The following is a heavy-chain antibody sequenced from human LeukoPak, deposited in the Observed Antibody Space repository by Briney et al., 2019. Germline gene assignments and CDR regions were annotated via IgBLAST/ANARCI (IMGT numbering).Heavy chain of an antibody. CDR2: ISYDGSNK. V-gene: IGHV3-30*03. D-gene: IGHD2-21*02. CDR3: ARTSTYCGGDCYFFDY. CDR1: GFTFSSYG. Sequence: GGSLRLSCAASGFTFSSYGMHWVRQAPGKGLEWVAVISYDGSNKYYADSVKGRFTISRDNSKNTLYLQMNSLRAEDTAVYYCARTSTYCGGDCYFFDYWGQGALVTVSS. J-gene: IGHJ4*02.